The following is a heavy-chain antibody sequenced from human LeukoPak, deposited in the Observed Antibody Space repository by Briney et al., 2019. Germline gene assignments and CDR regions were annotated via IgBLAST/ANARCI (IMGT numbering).Heavy chain of an antibody. D-gene: IGHD3-16*01. CDR1: GFTFSSYA. V-gene: IGHV3-23*01. Sequence: GGSLRLSCAASGFTFSSYAMGWVRQAPGKGLELVSAISGSGGSTYYADSVKGRFTISRDNSKNTLYLQMNSLKAEDTAVYYCAKDPFGNMLPSFLQYWGQGTLVTVSS. CDR2: ISGSGGST. J-gene: IGHJ4*02. CDR3: AKDPFGNMLPSFLQY.